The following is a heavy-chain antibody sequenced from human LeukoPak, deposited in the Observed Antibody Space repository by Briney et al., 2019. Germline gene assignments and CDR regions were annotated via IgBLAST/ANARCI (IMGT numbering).Heavy chain of an antibody. V-gene: IGHV4-59*01. J-gene: IGHJ6*03. Sequence: PSETLSLTCTVSGGSISSYYWSWIRQPPGKGLEWIGYIYYSGSTNYNPSLKSRVTISVDTSKNQFSLKLSSVTAADTAVYYCARLRSSYDILTGRYYYYYMDVWGKGTTVTVSS. CDR3: ARLRSSYDILTGRYYYYYMDV. D-gene: IGHD3-9*01. CDR1: GGSISSYY. CDR2: IYYSGST.